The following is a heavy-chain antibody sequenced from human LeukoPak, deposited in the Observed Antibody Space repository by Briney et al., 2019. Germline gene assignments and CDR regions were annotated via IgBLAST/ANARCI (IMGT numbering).Heavy chain of an antibody. D-gene: IGHD3-22*01. J-gene: IGHJ4*02. CDR3: ARQGESDYYDSSGYVAY. CDR2: ISSSSSYI. Sequence: GGSLRLSCAASGFTFSSYSMNWVRQAPGKGLEWVSSISSSSSYIYYADSVKGRFTVSRDNAKNSRYLQMNSLRPEDTAVYYCARQGESDYYDSSGYVAYWGQGTLVTVSS. V-gene: IGHV3-21*01. CDR1: GFTFSSYS.